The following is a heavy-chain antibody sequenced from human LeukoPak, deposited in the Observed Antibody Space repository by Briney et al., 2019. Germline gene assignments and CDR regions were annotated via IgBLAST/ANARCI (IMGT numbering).Heavy chain of an antibody. Sequence: GGSLRLSCAASGFTFSSYAMHWVRQAPGKGLEYVSAISSNGGSTYYANSVKGRFTISRDNSKNTLYLQMGSLRAEDMAVYYCARVIAGYYFDYWGQGTLVTVSS. J-gene: IGHJ4*02. CDR3: ARVIAGYYFDY. CDR1: GFTFSSYA. V-gene: IGHV3-64*01. CDR2: ISSNGGST. D-gene: IGHD2-21*01.